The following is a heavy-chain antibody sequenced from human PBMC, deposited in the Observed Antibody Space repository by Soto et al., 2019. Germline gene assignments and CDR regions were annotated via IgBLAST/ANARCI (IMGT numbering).Heavy chain of an antibody. V-gene: IGHV3-33*01. CDR1: GFTFSSYG. Sequence: QVQLVESGGGVVQPGRSLRLSCAASGFTFSSYGMHWVRQAPGKGLEWVARIWYDGSNKYYVDSVKGRFTISRDNSKNALYLQMNSLRAEDTAVYYCAIDRWGAEYWGQGTLVTVSS. CDR3: AIDRWGAEY. J-gene: IGHJ4*02. D-gene: IGHD1-26*01. CDR2: IWYDGSNK.